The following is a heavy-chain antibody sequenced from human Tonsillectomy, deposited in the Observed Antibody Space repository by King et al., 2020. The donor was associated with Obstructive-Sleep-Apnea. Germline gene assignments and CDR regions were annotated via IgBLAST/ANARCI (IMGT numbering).Heavy chain of an antibody. V-gene: IGHV3-43D*03. CDR2: ISWDGGST. J-gene: IGHJ4*02. CDR1: GCTFDDYA. CDR3: AKDVYYDSSGYSTFDY. D-gene: IGHD3-22*01. Sequence: VQLVESGGVVVQPGGSLRLSCAASGCTFDDYAMHWVRQAPGKGLEWVSLISWDGGSTNYADSVKGRFTISRDNSKNSLFLQMNSLRVEDTALYYCAKDVYYDSSGYSTFDYWGQGTLVTVSS.